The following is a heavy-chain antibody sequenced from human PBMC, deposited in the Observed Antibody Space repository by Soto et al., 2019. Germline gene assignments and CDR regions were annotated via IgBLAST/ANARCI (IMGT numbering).Heavy chain of an antibody. Sequence: SVKVSCKASGYTFTSYDINWVRQATGQGLEWMGWMNPNSGNTGYAQKFQGRVTMTRNTSISTAYMELSSLRSEDTAVYYCARAHKKLTIAARRGAYWFDPWGQGTLVTVSS. J-gene: IGHJ5*02. CDR2: MNPNSGNT. V-gene: IGHV1-8*01. D-gene: IGHD6-6*01. CDR1: GYTFTSYD. CDR3: ARAHKKLTIAARRGAYWFDP.